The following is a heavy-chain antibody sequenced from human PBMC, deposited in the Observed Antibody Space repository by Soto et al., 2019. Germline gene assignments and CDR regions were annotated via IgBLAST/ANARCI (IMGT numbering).Heavy chain of an antibody. V-gene: IGHV1-69*01. J-gene: IGHJ6*02. CDR3: ARVDDILVVPADAYGMDV. Sequence: QVQLVQSGAEVKKPGSSVKVSCKASGGTFSSYAISWVRQAPGQGLEWMGGIIPIFGTANYAQKFQGRVTITADESTSTAYMELSSLRSEDTAVYYCARVDDILVVPADAYGMDVWGQLTTVTVSS. CDR1: GGTFSSYA. D-gene: IGHD2-2*01. CDR2: IIPIFGTA.